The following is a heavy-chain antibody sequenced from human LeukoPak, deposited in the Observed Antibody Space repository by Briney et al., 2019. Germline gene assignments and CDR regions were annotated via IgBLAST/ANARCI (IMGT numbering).Heavy chain of an antibody. CDR3: ARGGDILTGYPSDAFDI. Sequence: PSETLSLTCTVSGGSISSYYWSWIRQPAGKGLEWIGRIYTSGSTNYNPSLKSRVTISVDTSKNQFSLKLSSVTAADTAVYYCARGGDILTGYPSDAFDIWGQGTMVTVSS. V-gene: IGHV4-4*07. D-gene: IGHD3-9*01. J-gene: IGHJ3*02. CDR2: IYTSGST. CDR1: GGSISSYY.